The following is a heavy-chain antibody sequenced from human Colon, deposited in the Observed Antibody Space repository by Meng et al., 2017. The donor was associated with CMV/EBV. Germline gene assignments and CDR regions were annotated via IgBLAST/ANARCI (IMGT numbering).Heavy chain of an antibody. CDR1: FTFSSDS. J-gene: IGHJ4*02. CDR2: SSSSGSYI. V-gene: IGHV3-21*01. CDR3: ARDQSSKDLIVVPAVDY. Sequence: FTFSSDSMNWVRKAPGKGLEWVSSSSSSGSYIYYAESVKGRFTISRDNAKNSLYLQVNSLRAEDTAVYYCARDQSSKDLIVVPAVDYWGQGTLVTVSS. D-gene: IGHD2-2*01.